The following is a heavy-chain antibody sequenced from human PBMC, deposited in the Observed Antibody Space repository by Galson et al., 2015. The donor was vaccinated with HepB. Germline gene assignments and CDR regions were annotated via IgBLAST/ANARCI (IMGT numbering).Heavy chain of an antibody. CDR3: TRPAPYYYDSSGYQT. CDR2: IRSKANSYAT. V-gene: IGHV3-73*01. J-gene: IGHJ4*02. Sequence: SLRLSCAASGFTFSGSAMHWVRQASGKGLEWVGRIRSKANSYATAYAASVKGRFTISRDDSKNTAYLQMNSLKTEDTAVYYCTRPAPYYYDSSGYQTWGQGTLVTVSS. CDR1: GFTFSGSA. D-gene: IGHD3-22*01.